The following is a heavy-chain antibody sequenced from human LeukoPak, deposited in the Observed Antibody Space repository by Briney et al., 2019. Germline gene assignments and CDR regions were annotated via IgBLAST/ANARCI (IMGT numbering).Heavy chain of an antibody. D-gene: IGHD1-1*01. J-gene: IGHJ5*02. CDR2: INPNSGGT. CDR3: ARSLELELGFDP. Sequence: GASVKVSCKASGYTFTSYDINWVRQATGQGLEWMGWINPNSGGTNYAQKFQGRVTMTRDTSISTAYMELSRLRSDDTAVYYCARSLELELGFDPWGQGTLVTVSS. V-gene: IGHV1-2*02. CDR1: GYTFTSYD.